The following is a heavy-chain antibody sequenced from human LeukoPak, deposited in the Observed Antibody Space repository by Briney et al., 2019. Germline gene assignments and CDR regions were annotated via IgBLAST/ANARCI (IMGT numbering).Heavy chain of an antibody. Sequence: PSQTLSLTCSVSGGSVSSGTYYWSWIRQSAGKGLEWIGHISTSGNTNYNPSVRSRRTISLDTSKNQFSLKLPSVTAADTALYYCARGGGYYFDTEDYWGQGTLVTVSS. CDR3: ARGGGYYFDTEDY. V-gene: IGHV4-61*09. D-gene: IGHD3-22*01. J-gene: IGHJ4*02. CDR1: GGSVSSGTYY. CDR2: ISTSGNT.